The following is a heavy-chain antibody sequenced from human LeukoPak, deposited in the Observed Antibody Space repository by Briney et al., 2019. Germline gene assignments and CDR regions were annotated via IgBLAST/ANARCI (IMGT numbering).Heavy chain of an antibody. D-gene: IGHD5-12*01. CDR3: ARVETSVATITGYFDY. CDR1: GYTFTSYD. CDR2: MNPNSGNT. Sequence: ASVKVSCKASGYTFTSYDINWVRQATGQGLEWMGWMNPNSGNTGYAQKFQGRVTITRNTSISTAYMELSSLRSEDTAVYYCARVETSVATITGYFDYWGQGTLVTVSS. J-gene: IGHJ4*02. V-gene: IGHV1-8*03.